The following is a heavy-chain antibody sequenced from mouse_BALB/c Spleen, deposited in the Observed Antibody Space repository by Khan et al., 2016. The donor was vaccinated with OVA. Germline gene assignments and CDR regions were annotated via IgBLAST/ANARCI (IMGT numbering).Heavy chain of an antibody. CDR3: AREWGKGHFDY. V-gene: IGHV1-54*01. CDR1: GYVFTNYL. D-gene: IGHD1-3*01. Sequence: QVQLQQSGAELVRPGTSVKVSCKSSGYVFTNYLIEWIKQRPGQGLEWIGVINPGSGGSVYNEKFKGKATLTADKSSSTAYMQLSSLTSEDSEVSFCAREWGKGHFDYWGQGTTLTVAS. J-gene: IGHJ2*01. CDR2: INPGSGGS.